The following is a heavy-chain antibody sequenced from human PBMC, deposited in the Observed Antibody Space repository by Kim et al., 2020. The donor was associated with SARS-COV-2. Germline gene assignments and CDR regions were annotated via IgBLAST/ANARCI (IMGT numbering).Heavy chain of an antibody. CDR2: ITGSSAYI. Sequence: GGSLRLSCAASGFIFSSYTMHWVRQAPGKGLEWVSSITGSSAYIYYADSVKGRFTISRDNANTSLYLQMSSLRAEDTAVYYCARDPAGGEDYFQYWGQGT. CDR1: GFIFSSYT. CDR3: ARDPAGGEDYFQY. D-gene: IGHD6-25*01. J-gene: IGHJ1*01. V-gene: IGHV3-21*06.